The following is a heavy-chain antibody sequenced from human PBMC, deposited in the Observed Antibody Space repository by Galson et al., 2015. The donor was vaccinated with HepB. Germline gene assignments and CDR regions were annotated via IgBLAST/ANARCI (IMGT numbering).Heavy chain of an antibody. Sequence: SLGVSCAASGFTFISYARTWVRQAPGKGLEWVSGISGSGGITYYVDSLKGRFTISRDNSKNNLYLQMNSLKAQDTAVYYCAKDRKYETNDYPVDFWGQGTTGTVSS. D-gene: IGHD1-1*01. J-gene: IGHJ6*02. V-gene: IGHV3-23*01. CDR2: ISGSGGIT. CDR1: GFTFISYA. CDR3: AKDRKYETNDYPVDF.